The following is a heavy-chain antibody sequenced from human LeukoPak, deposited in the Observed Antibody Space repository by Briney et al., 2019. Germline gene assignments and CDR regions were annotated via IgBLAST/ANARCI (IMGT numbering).Heavy chain of an antibody. CDR1: GGSISSYY. D-gene: IGHD1-1*01. J-gene: IGHJ5*02. CDR3: ARGHNFDWFDP. Sequence: PSETLSLTCTVSGGSISSYYWSWIRQHPGKGLEWIGYIYYSGSTYYNPSLKSRVTISVDTSKNQFSLKLSSVTAADTAVYYCARGHNFDWFDPWGQGTLVTVSS. V-gene: IGHV4-59*06. CDR2: IYYSGST.